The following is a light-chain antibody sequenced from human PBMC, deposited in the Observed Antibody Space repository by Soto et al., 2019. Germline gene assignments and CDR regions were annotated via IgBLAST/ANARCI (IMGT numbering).Light chain of an antibody. CDR1: SSDVGGYNF. V-gene: IGLV2-8*01. CDR2: EVS. CDR3: SSYAGSNNV. J-gene: IGLJ1*01. Sequence: QSALIQPPSASGSPGQSVTISCTGTSSDVGGYNFVSCYQQHPGKAPKLMIYEVSKRPSGVPDRFSGSKSDNTASLTVSGLQAEDEADYYCSSYAGSNNVFGTGTKVTVL.